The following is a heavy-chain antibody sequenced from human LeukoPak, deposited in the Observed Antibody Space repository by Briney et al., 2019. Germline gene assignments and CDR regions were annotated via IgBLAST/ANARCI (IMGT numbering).Heavy chain of an antibody. CDR3: AIRKWGTPFDY. J-gene: IGHJ4*02. CDR2: ISISSSYI. CDR1: GFTFSSYS. Sequence: PGGSLRLSCAASGFTFSSYSMNWVRQAPGKGLEWVSSISISSSYIYYADSVKGRFTISRDNAKNSLYLQMNSLRAEDTAVYYCAIRKWGTPFDYWGQGTLVTVSS. V-gene: IGHV3-21*01. D-gene: IGHD1/OR15-1a*01.